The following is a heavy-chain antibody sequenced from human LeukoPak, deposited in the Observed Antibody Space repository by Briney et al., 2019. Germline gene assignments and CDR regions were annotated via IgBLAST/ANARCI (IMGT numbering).Heavy chain of an antibody. CDR3: ARDLYDSSGYYDY. Sequence: SETLSITCTVSGGSISSHYWSWIRQPPGKGLEWIGYIYYSGSTNYNPSLKSRVTISVDTSKNQFSLKLSSVTAADTAVYYCARDLYDSSGYYDYWGQGTLVTVSS. CDR1: GGSISSHY. D-gene: IGHD3-22*01. J-gene: IGHJ4*02. CDR2: IYYSGST. V-gene: IGHV4-59*11.